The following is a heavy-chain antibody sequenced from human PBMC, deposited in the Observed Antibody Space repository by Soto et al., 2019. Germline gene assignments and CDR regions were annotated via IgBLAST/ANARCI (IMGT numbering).Heavy chain of an antibody. CDR1: GASMTTGGFS. J-gene: IGHJ5*02. CDR2: VYYRAST. CDR3: TRGSAARFSLLCFDA. Sequence: SETLSLTCAVSGASMTTGGFSWTWVRQPPGGGLEWIGHVYYRASTQYNPSLKGRVSISVDTSRSLFSLRLTSLTAADTAVYFCTRGSAARFSLLCFDAWGQGTPVTVSS. V-gene: IGHV4-30-2*01. D-gene: IGHD6-13*01.